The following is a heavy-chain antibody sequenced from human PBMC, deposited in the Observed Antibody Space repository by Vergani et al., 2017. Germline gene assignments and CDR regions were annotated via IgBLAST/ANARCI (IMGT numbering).Heavy chain of an antibody. CDR2: IIPILGIA. CDR1: GGTFSSYT. D-gene: IGHD3-22*01. Sequence: QVQLVQSGAEVKKPGSSVKVSCKASGGTFSSYTISWVRQAPGQGLEWMGRIIPILGIANYAQKFQGRVTITADKSTSTAYMELSSLRSEDTAVYYCARDQGYYDSSGYYGYWGQGTLVTVSS. V-gene: IGHV1-69*08. CDR3: ARDQGYYDSSGYYGY. J-gene: IGHJ4*02.